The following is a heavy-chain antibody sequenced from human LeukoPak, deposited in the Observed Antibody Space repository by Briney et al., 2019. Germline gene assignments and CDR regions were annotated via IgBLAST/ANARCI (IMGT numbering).Heavy chain of an antibody. D-gene: IGHD6-6*01. CDR1: GFIFSPYA. CDR3: AKDPPYSSSPIPS. CDR2: ISGSGGST. V-gene: IGHV3-23*01. Sequence: GGSLRLSCAASGFIFSPYAMSWVRQAPGKGLEWVSAISGSGGSTYYADSVKGRFTISRDNSKNTLYLQMNSLRAEDTAVYYCAKDPPYSSSPIPSWGQGTMVTVSS. J-gene: IGHJ3*01.